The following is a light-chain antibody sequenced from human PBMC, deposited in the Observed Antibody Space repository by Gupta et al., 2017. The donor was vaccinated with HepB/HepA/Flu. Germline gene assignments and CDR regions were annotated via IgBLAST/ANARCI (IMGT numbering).Light chain of an antibody. CDR1: QDVNSW. CDR2: AAS. CDR3: QQAKSCPLT. J-gene: IGKJ5*01. V-gene: IGKV1-12*01. Sequence: DIQMTQSPSSLSASVGDTVTITCRASQDVNSWLAWYQQKPGKAPKLLIYAASRLQSAVPSRFSGSGSGTDFTLTISTLQPEDIAIYYCQQAKSCPLTFGQGTRMDIK.